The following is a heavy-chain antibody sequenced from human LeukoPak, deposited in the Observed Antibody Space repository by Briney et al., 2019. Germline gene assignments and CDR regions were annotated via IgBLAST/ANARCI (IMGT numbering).Heavy chain of an antibody. V-gene: IGHV3-33*01. J-gene: IGHJ4*02. Sequence: PGGSLRLSCAASGFIFSDYGMHWVRQAPGKGLEWVAAIWYDGSKKYYADSMKGRLTISRDNSKNTLYLPMSNLRAEDTAVYYWARRDGDNDRGFEYWGQGTLVIVSS. D-gene: IGHD4-23*01. CDR3: ARRDGDNDRGFEY. CDR2: IWYDGSKK. CDR1: GFIFSDYG.